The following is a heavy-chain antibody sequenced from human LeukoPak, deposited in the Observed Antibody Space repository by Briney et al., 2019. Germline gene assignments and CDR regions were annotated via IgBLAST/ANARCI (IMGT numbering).Heavy chain of an antibody. Sequence: PGGSLRLSCKGSGYSFTTYWIGWVRQMPGKGLEWMGIIYPGDSDTRYSPSFQGQATISADKSITTAYLQWSSLKASDTAMYYCARLYCGGDCYPGGFGYWGQGTLVTVSS. J-gene: IGHJ4*02. CDR1: GYSFTTYW. D-gene: IGHD2-21*02. V-gene: IGHV5-51*01. CDR2: IYPGDSDT. CDR3: ARLYCGGDCYPGGFGY.